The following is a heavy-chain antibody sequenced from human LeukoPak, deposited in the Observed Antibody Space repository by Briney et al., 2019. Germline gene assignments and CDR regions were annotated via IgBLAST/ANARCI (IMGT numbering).Heavy chain of an antibody. CDR2: INQDGSEK. J-gene: IGHJ6*02. Sequence: PGGSLRLSCAASGFTFSSYAMSWVRQAPGKGLEWVANINQDGSEKYYVDSVKGRFTISRDNAKRSLYLQMNSLRAEDTAVYYCASCTNGVCTLGMDVWGQGTTVTVSS. V-gene: IGHV3-7*03. D-gene: IGHD2-8*01. CDR3: ASCTNGVCTLGMDV. CDR1: GFTFSSYA.